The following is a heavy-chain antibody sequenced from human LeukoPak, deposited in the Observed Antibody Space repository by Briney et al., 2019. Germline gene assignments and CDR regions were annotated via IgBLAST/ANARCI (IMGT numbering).Heavy chain of an antibody. CDR1: GYTFTGYY. V-gene: IGHV1-18*04. Sequence: ASVKVSCKASGYTFTGYYMHWVRQAPGQGLEWMGWISAYNGNTNYAQKLQGRVTMTTDTSTSTAYMELRSLRSDDTAVYYCAGGQRYYFDYWGQGTLVTVSS. CDR3: AGGQRYYFDY. J-gene: IGHJ4*02. D-gene: IGHD3-16*01. CDR2: ISAYNGNT.